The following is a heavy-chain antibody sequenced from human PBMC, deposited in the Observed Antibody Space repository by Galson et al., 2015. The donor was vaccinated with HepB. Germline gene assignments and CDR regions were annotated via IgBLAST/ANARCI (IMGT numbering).Heavy chain of an antibody. CDR3: AQRHIMTTTAGALDI. J-gene: IGHJ3*02. CDR2: IYWDDDE. Sequence: PALVKPTQTLTLTCTFSGFSLSTSGVGVGWIRQPPGKALEWLALIYWDDDERYGPSLKNRVTITKDTSRNQVVLTLSNMDPVDTGTYYCAQRHIMTTTAGALDIWGQGITVTVSS. D-gene: IGHD5-12*01. V-gene: IGHV2-5*05. CDR1: GFSLSTSGVG.